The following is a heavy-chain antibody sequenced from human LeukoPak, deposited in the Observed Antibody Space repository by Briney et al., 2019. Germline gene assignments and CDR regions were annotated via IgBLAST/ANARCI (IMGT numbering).Heavy chain of an antibody. V-gene: IGHV3-30*18. CDR3: SKRPSDYGDYVTYFDY. CDR1: GFSYISYG. J-gene: IGHJ4*02. CDR2: ISDDGRDK. D-gene: IGHD4-17*01. Sequence: WGSLTLSCSASGFSYISYGMHWVRQAPPKGMEWVGVISDDGRDKKYEDSLKDRCTISRDNSKDTLYLQMNSLGDDDKAVYYCSKRPSDYGDYVTYFDYWGQGTLVTVSS.